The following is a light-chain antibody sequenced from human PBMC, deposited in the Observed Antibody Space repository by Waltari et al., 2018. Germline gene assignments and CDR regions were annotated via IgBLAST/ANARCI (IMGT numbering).Light chain of an antibody. V-gene: IGLV4-69*01. J-gene: IGLJ2*01. CDR3: QTWDPDTVV. CDR1: SEHSAYA. CDR2: IDGGGGH. Sequence: QLAVTQSPSASASLGASVQLTCTLSSEHSAYAIAWHQHQPEKGPRLLMKIDGGGGHTKGDGIPVRFSGFSSGAERYLTISSLQDEDEAAYYCQTWDPDTVVFGGGTKLT.